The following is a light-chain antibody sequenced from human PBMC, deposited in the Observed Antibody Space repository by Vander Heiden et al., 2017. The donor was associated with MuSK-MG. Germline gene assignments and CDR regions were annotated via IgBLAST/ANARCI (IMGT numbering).Light chain of an antibody. J-gene: IGKJ4*01. CDR3: QQYNNWRYT. CDR2: GAS. CDR1: QSVSSN. Sequence: EIGMTQSPATLSVSPGERATISCRASQSVSSNLAWYQQKPGQAPRLLIYGASTRATGIPARFSGSGSGTEFTLTISSLQSEDFAVYYCQQYNNWRYTFGRGTKLEIK. V-gene: IGKV3-15*01.